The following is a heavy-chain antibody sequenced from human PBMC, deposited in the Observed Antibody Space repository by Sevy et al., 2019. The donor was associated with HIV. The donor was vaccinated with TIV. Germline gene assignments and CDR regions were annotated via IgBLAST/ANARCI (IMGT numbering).Heavy chain of an antibody. CDR3: ARTQPVRFLEWLNWFDP. D-gene: IGHD3-3*01. CDR2: ISYDGSNK. Sequence: GGSLRLSCAASGFTFSSYAMHWVRQAPGKRLECVAVISYDGSNKYYADSVKGRFTISRDNSKNTLYLQMNSLRAEDTAVYYCARTQPVRFLEWLNWFDPWGQGTLVTVSS. CDR1: GFTFSSYA. V-gene: IGHV3-30-3*01. J-gene: IGHJ5*02.